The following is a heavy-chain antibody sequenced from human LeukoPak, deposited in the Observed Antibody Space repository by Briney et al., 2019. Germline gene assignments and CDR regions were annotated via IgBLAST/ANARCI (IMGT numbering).Heavy chain of an antibody. CDR2: IYHSGST. D-gene: IGHD1-26*01. J-gene: IGHJ3*02. CDR1: GYSISSGYY. Sequence: SETLSLTCTVSGYSISSGYYWGWIRQPPGKGLEWIGSIYHSGSTYYNPSLKSRVTISVDTSKNQFSLKLSSVTAADTAVYYCARDGGSYAGDDAFDIWGQGTMVTVSS. CDR3: ARDGGSYAGDDAFDI. V-gene: IGHV4-38-2*02.